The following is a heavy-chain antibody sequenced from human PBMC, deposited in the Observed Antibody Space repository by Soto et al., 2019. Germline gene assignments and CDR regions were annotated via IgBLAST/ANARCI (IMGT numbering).Heavy chain of an antibody. CDR1: GFTFSSYA. J-gene: IGHJ1*01. CDR3: AKALGAYYYDSSGYYPGYFQH. CDR2: ISGSGGST. D-gene: IGHD3-22*01. V-gene: IGHV3-23*01. Sequence: GGSLRLSCAASGFTFSSYAMSWVRQAPGKGLEWVSAISGSGGSTYYADSVKGRFTISRDNSKNTLYLQMNSLRAEDTAVYYCAKALGAYYYDSSGYYPGYFQHWGQGTLVTVSS.